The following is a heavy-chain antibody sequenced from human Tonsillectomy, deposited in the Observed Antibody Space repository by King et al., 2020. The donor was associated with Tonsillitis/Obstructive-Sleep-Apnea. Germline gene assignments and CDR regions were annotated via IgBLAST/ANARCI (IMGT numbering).Heavy chain of an antibody. Sequence: VQLVQSGPEVKKPGESLRISCKGSGYSFTTYWISWVRQMPGKGLEWMGRIDPSDSYTNYSPSFQGHVTISSDKSTSTAYLQWSGLKASDSAMYYCARHLGAYGLFDYWGQGTLVTVSP. D-gene: IGHD5-12*01. J-gene: IGHJ4*02. V-gene: IGHV5-10-1*01. CDR3: ARHLGAYGLFDY. CDR1: GYSFTTYW. CDR2: IDPSDSYT.